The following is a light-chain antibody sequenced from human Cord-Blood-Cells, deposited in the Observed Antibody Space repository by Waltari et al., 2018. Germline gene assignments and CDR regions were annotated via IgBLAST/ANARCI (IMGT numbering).Light chain of an antibody. CDR1: ALPKQY. V-gene: IGLV3-25*03. Sequence: SYELTQPPSVSVSPGQTARITCSGDALPKQYAYWYQQKPGQAPVLVIYKDSTRPSGIPERFSGSSSGTTVTLTISGVQAEDEADYYCQSADSSGTPWVFGGGTKLTVL. CDR3: QSADSSGTPWV. J-gene: IGLJ3*02. CDR2: KDS.